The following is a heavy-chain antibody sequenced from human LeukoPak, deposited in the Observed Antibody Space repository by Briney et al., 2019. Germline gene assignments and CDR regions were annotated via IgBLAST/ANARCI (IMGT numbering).Heavy chain of an antibody. CDR3: GKGSRIGDPRAFDS. D-gene: IGHD3-16*01. Sequence: PGGSLRLSCATSGFTFSAFAMTWVRQAPGKGLEWVSTISDSGVRTYYADSVKGRFTISKDTSKNTLYLQMGSLRAEDTAVYYCGKGSRIGDPRAFDSWGQGTLVTVSS. CDR1: GFTFSAFA. V-gene: IGHV3-23*01. J-gene: IGHJ4*02. CDR2: ISDSGVRT.